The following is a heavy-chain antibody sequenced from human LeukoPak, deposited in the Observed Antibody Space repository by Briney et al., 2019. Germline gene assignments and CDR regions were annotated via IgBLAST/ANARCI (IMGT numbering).Heavy chain of an antibody. V-gene: IGHV3-23*01. D-gene: IGHD1-1*01. CDR2: IFPSGGEI. CDR1: GFTFSSYS. CDR3: AKGRVRQFDPFDY. Sequence: GGSLRLSCAASGFTFSSYSMNWVRQPPGKGLEWVSSIFPSGGEIHYADSVKGRFTISRDNSKNTLYLQMNSLRAEDTAVYYCAKGRVRQFDPFDYWGQGTLVTVSS. J-gene: IGHJ4*02.